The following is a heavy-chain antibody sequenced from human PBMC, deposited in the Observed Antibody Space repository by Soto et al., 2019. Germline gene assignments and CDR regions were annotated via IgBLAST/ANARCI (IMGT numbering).Heavy chain of an antibody. CDR2: ISLYSDGT. J-gene: IGHJ5*02. D-gene: IGHD2-2*01. V-gene: IGHV1-18*01. Sequence: ASVTVSCKTSGYTFSNYGITWVRQAPGQPLEWLGWISLYSDGTNYAQKFQGRVSMTTDTSTTTAYMELRSLRSDDTAVYYCARVVPGAEAWFGPWGQGILVTVSS. CDR3: ARVVPGAEAWFGP. CDR1: GYTFSNYG.